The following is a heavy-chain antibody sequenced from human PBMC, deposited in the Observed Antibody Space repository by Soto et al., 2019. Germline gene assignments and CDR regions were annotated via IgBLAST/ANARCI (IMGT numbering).Heavy chain of an antibody. V-gene: IGHV3-30-3*01. J-gene: IGHJ5*02. CDR3: ARGYGDYDH. CDR2: ISYDGSNK. D-gene: IGHD4-17*01. CDR1: GFTFSSYA. Sequence: GGSLRLSCAASGFTFSSYAMHWVRQAPGKGLEWVAVISYDGSNKYYADSVKGRFTISRDNSKNTLYLQMNSLRAEDTAVYYCARGYGDYDHWGQGTLVTVSS.